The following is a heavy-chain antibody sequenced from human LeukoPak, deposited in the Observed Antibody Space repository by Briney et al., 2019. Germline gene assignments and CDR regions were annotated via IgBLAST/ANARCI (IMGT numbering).Heavy chain of an antibody. J-gene: IGHJ4*02. D-gene: IGHD3-10*01. CDR3: ARGRGLTLSYHYFDY. Sequence: GGSLRLSCAASGFTFSPLGMNWVRQAPGRGLEWVSYISSGTSTTYYADSVKGRFTISRDNAKNSLYLQLNSLRDEDKAVYYCARGRGLTLSYHYFDYWGQGTLVTVSS. CDR1: GFTFSPLG. CDR2: ISSGTSTT. V-gene: IGHV3-48*02.